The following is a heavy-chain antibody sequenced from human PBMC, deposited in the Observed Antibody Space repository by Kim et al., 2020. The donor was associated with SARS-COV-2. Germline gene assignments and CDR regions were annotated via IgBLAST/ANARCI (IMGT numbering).Heavy chain of an antibody. CDR2: ISYDGSSK. V-gene: IGHV3-30*04. Sequence: GGSLRLSCAASGFTFSTYAMHWVRQAPGKGLEWVALISYDGSSKCYADSVKGRFTISRDNSKNTLYLQMNSLRPEDTAVYYCARVSLPRKVSPPINWGQGTLVTVSS. J-gene: IGHJ4*02. CDR3: ARVSLPRKVSPPIN. CDR1: GFTFSTYA.